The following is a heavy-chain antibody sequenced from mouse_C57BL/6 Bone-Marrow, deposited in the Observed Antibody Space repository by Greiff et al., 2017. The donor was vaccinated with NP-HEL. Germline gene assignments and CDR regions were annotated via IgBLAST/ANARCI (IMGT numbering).Heavy chain of an antibody. V-gene: IGHV5-9-1*02. J-gene: IGHJ3*01. Sequence: EVKLVESGEGLVKPGGSLKLSCAASGFTFSSYAMSWVRQTPEKRLAWVAYISSGGDYIYYADTVKGRFTISRDNARNTLYLQMSSLKSEDTAMYYCTRDEFYYGSSYGSYWGQGTLVTVSA. CDR3: TRDEFYYGSSYGSY. D-gene: IGHD1-1*01. CDR1: GFTFSSYA. CDR2: ISSGGDYI.